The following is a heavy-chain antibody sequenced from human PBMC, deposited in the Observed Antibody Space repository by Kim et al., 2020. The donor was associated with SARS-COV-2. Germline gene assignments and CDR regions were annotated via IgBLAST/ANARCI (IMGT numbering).Heavy chain of an antibody. D-gene: IGHD6-13*01. J-gene: IGHJ4*02. Sequence: SVKSRITINPDTSKNQFSLQLNSVTPEDTAGYYCAREEYSSSWYGVYFDYWGQGTLVTVSS. V-gene: IGHV6-1*01. CDR3: AREEYSSSWYGVYFDY.